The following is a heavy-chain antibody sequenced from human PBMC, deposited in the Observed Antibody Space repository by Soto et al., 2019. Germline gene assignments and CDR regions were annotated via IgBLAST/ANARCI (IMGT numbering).Heavy chain of an antibody. CDR2: IRNKGMTYTT. V-gene: IGHV3-72*01. D-gene: IGHD2-21*01. CDR3: TREGRLTPPYYTDY. J-gene: IGHJ4*02. CDR1: GFTFSDHY. Sequence: EVQLVESGGGLVKPEGSLRLSCVASGFTFSDHYMDWFRQYPGKGLEWVGRIRNKGMTYTTEYAACVKGRFTVSRDDSRSSLYIQMNSLTTEDTAMYYCTREGRLTPPYYTDYWGQGTLVTVSS.